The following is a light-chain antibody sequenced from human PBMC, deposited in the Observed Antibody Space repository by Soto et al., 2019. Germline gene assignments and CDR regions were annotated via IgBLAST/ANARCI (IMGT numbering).Light chain of an antibody. Sequence: DIQMTQSPSSLSASVRDRVTITCRASQGIRNYLAWYQQQPGKQPKLLIYSASILQSGVPSRFSGSGSGTDFTFNITNLQPEDVATYYCQKYNSSPWTFGPGTKV. V-gene: IGKV1-27*01. CDR3: QKYNSSPWT. CDR1: QGIRNY. J-gene: IGKJ1*01. CDR2: SAS.